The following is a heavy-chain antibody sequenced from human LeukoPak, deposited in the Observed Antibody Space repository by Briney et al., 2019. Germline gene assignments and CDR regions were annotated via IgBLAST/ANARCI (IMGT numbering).Heavy chain of an antibody. CDR2: ISSTSSYT. J-gene: IGHJ5*02. Sequence: GGSLRLSCAASGFTFSDFYMSWIRQAPGKGLEWVSYISSTSSYTNYADSVKGRFTTSRDNAKNTLYLQMNSLRSEDTAVYYCVRGSSGPDTWGQGTLVTVSS. V-gene: IGHV3-11*06. CDR1: GFTFSDFY. D-gene: IGHD3-22*01. CDR3: VRGSSGPDT.